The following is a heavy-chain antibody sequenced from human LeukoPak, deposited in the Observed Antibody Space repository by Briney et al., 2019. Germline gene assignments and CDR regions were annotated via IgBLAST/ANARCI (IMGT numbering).Heavy chain of an antibody. V-gene: IGHV3-7*01. CDR1: GFTFSNYW. Sequence: PGGSLRLSCAASGFTFSNYWMSWVRQAPGKGLEWVANIKQDGSEKYYVDSVKGRFAISRGNAENSLYLQMNSLRAEDTAVYYCAKDGYSGSWPYYYYYYGMDVWGQGTTVTVSS. CDR3: AKDGYSGSWPYYYYYYGMDV. CDR2: IKQDGSEK. J-gene: IGHJ6*02. D-gene: IGHD6-13*01.